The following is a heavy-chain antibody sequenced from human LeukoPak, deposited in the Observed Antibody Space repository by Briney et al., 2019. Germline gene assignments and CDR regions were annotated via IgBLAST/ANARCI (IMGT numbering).Heavy chain of an antibody. Sequence: GGSLRLSCVVSGLTVSSSYMSWVRQAPGQGLEWVSLIYSGGSTYYADSVKGRFTISRDNSKNTLYLQLSSLRAEDTAVYYCARDYYGGNSGDYFDYWGQGTLVTVSS. J-gene: IGHJ4*02. CDR2: IYSGGST. CDR3: ARDYYGGNSGDYFDY. CDR1: GLTVSSSY. V-gene: IGHV3-66*01. D-gene: IGHD4-23*01.